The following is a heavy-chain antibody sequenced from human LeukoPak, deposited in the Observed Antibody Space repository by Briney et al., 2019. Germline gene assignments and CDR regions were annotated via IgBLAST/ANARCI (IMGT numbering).Heavy chain of an antibody. CDR1: GFTFSSYA. Sequence: GGSLRLSCAASGFTFSSYAMSWVRQAPGKGLEWVSAISGSGGSTYYADSVKGRFTISRDNSKKTLYLQMNSLRAEDTAVYYCARDEGQWEPPVYDYWGQGTLVTVSS. CDR2: ISGSGGST. D-gene: IGHD1-26*01. V-gene: IGHV3-23*01. CDR3: ARDEGQWEPPVYDY. J-gene: IGHJ4*02.